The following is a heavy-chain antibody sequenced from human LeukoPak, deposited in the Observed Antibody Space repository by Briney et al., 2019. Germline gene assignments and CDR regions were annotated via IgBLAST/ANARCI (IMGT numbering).Heavy chain of an antibody. Sequence: PGGSLRLSCAASDFTFRTYAMTWVRQAPGKGLEWVAVIWYDGSNRYYADSLKGRFTISRDNSKNTLYLQMNSLTADDTAVYYCARDPLGVLSYFDYWGQGTLVTVSS. CDR3: ARDPLGVLSYFDY. CDR2: IWYDGSNR. J-gene: IGHJ4*02. D-gene: IGHD3-16*01. CDR1: DFTFRTYA. V-gene: IGHV3-33*08.